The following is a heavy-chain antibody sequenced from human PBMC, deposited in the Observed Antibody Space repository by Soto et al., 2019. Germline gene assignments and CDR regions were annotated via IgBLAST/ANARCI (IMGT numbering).Heavy chain of an antibody. CDR1: GGTFSSYA. CDR2: IIPIFGTA. Sequence: SVKVSCKASGGTFSSYAISWVRQAPGQGLEWMGGIIPIFGTANYAQKFQGRVTLTTDTSTRTAYMELRSLTSDDTAMYYCARDIIGTTVAFDIWGQGTLVTVSS. V-gene: IGHV1-69*05. J-gene: IGHJ3*02. D-gene: IGHD1-7*01. CDR3: ARDIIGTTVAFDI.